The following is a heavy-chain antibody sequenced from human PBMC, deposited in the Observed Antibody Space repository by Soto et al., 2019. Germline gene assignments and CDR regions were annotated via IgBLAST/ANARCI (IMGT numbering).Heavy chain of an antibody. CDR3: AREGYYSGSGTYSPPRFYGMDV. V-gene: IGHV1-18*01. CDR1: GGTFSSYA. J-gene: IGHJ6*02. D-gene: IGHD3-10*01. Sequence: ASVKVACKASGGTFSSYAISWVRQAPGQGLEWMGGISDYNGNTQYAQKFQGRVFMTTDTATRTAYMELRGLRSDDTAVYFCAREGYYSGSGTYSPPRFYGMDVWGQGTTVTVSS. CDR2: ISDYNGNT.